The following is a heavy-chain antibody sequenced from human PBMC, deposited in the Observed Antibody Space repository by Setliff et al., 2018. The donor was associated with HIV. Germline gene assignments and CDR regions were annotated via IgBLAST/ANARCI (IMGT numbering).Heavy chain of an antibody. V-gene: IGHV4-34*12. CDR2: IFHSGNT. D-gene: IGHD3-22*01. CDR1: GGSFSGYY. CDR3: ARVYDSTGYYFDF. J-gene: IGHJ4*02. Sequence: SETLSLTCAVYGGSFSGYYWSWIRQPPGKGLEWIGNIFHSGNTNYNPSLRSRVTMSIDKSKKQFSLKVTSVTAADTAVYYCARVYDSTGYYFDFWGQGTLVTVSS.